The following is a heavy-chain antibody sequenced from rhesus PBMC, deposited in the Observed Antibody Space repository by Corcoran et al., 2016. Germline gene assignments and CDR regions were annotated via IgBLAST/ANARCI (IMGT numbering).Heavy chain of an antibody. J-gene: IGHJ4*01. CDR1: GGSFSGYY. V-gene: IGHV4-165*01. D-gene: IGHD2-8*01. Sequence: QVQLQESGPGLVKPSETLSLTCAVSGGSFSGYYWGWLRQPPGKGLEWIGYISGSSGSTDYNPSLKSRVTISTDTSKNQFSLKLSSVTAADTAVYYCARVGGGVCHVWGQGVLVTVSS. CDR2: ISGSSGST. CDR3: ARVGGGVCHV.